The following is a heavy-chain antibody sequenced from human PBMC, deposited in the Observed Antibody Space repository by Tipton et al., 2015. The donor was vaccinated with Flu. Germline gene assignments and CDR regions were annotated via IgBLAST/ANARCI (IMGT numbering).Heavy chain of an antibody. CDR1: GGSISGYY. CDR2: IHHSGRT. Sequence: TLSLTCTVSGGSISGYYWSWIRQPPGKGLEWIGSIHHSGRTNYNPSLKSRVTISVDTAKNQFSLNLRSVTAADTAFYYCARSRWLTIADFFDPWGHGTLVTVSS. J-gene: IGHJ5*02. CDR3: ARSRWLTIADFFDP. V-gene: IGHV4-59*08. D-gene: IGHD5-24*01.